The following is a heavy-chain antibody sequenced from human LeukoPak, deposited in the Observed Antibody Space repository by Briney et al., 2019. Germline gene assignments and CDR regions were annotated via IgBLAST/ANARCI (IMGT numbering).Heavy chain of an antibody. D-gene: IGHD4-17*01. CDR3: AREVNGDYYFDY. J-gene: IGHJ4*02. CDR2: ISAYNGNT. V-gene: IGHV1-18*01. CDR1: GYTFTSYG. Sequence: AAVKVSCKASGYTFTSYGISWVRQAPGQGLEWMGWISAYNGNTNYAQKLQGRVTMTTDTSTSTACMELRSLRSDDTAVYYCAREVNGDYYFDYWGQGTLVTVSS.